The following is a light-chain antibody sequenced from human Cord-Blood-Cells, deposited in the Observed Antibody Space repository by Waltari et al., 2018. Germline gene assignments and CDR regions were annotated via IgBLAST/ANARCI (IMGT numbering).Light chain of an antibody. CDR1: QSVSSY. CDR2: DAS. J-gene: IGKJ3*01. Sequence: IMLTRSPATLSLSPGDTATLSCGASQSVSSYLAWYQQKPGQAPRLLIYDASNRATGIPARFSGSGSGTDFTLTISSLEPEDFAVYYCQQRSNWPWTFGPGTKVDIK. V-gene: IGKV3-11*01. CDR3: QQRSNWPWT.